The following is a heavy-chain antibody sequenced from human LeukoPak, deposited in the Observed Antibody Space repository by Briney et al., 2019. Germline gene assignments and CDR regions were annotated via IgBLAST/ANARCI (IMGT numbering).Heavy chain of an antibody. CDR2: IWDDGSDN. D-gene: IGHD2-15*01. CDR3: AKDAANLLYYFDH. J-gene: IGHJ4*02. CDR1: GFTVSSNY. V-gene: IGHV3-30*02. Sequence: PGGSLRLSCAASGFTVSSNYMNWVRQAPGKGLEWVASIWDDGSDNYSADSVRGRFTISRDNSRNTLFLQMNSLRPEDTAVYYCAKDAANLLYYFDHWGQGALVTVSS.